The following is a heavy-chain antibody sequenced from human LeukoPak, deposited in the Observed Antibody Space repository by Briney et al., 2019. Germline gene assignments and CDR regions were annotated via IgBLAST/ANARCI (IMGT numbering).Heavy chain of an antibody. CDR2: ISHDGSNK. Sequence: GRSLRLSCAASGFTFSSYGMHWVRQAPGKGLEWVAVISHDGSNKYYADSVKGRFTISRDNSKNTLYLQMNSLRAEDTAVYYCAKGSIAVAGFDYWGQGTLVTVSS. CDR1: GFTFSSYG. D-gene: IGHD6-19*01. J-gene: IGHJ4*02. CDR3: AKGSIAVAGFDY. V-gene: IGHV3-30*18.